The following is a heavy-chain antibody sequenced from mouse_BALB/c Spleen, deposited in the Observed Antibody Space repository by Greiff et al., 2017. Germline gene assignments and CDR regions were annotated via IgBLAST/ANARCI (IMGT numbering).Heavy chain of an antibody. Sequence: VKLVESGPGLVQPSQSLSITCTVSGFSLTSYGVHWVRQSPGQGLEWLGVIWSGGSTDYNAAFISRLSISKDNSKSQVFFKMNSLQANDTAIYYCAREGGGGYFDVWGAGTTVTVSS. CDR1: GFSLTSYG. CDR3: AREGGGGYFDV. V-gene: IGHV2-2*02. CDR2: IWSGGST. J-gene: IGHJ1*01.